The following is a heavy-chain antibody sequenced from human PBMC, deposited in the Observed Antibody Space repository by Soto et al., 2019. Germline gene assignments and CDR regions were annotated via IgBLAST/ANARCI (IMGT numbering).Heavy chain of an antibody. D-gene: IGHD2-2*02. J-gene: IGHJ6*02. Sequence: SVKVSCKASGGTFSSYAISWVRQAPGQGLEWMEGIIPIFGTANYAQKFQGRVTITADESTSTAYMELSSLRSEDTAVYYCASGHRYFSSTSCYIRGYYYGMDVWDQGCTVTVSS. CDR1: GGTFSSYA. CDR2: IIPIFGTA. V-gene: IGHV1-69*13. CDR3: ASGHRYFSSTSCYIRGYYYGMDV.